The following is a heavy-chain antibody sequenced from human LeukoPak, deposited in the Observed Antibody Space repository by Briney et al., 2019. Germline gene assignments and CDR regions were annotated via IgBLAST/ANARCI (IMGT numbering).Heavy chain of an antibody. J-gene: IGHJ4*02. CDR2: ISWNSGSI. CDR3: AKDTTLYYYGSGSYSDY. V-gene: IGHV3-9*01. D-gene: IGHD3-10*01. Sequence: GGSLRLSCAASGFTFDDYAMHWVRQAPGKGLEWVLGISWNSGSIGYADSVKGRFTISRDNAKNSLYLQMNSLRAEDTALYYCAKDTTLYYYGSGSYSDYWGQGTLVTVSS. CDR1: GFTFDDYA.